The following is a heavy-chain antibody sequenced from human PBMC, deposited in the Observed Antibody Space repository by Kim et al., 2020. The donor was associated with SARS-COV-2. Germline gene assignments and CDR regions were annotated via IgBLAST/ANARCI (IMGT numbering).Heavy chain of an antibody. Sequence: ASVKVSCKASGYTFSRNYIQWVRQAPGQGLEWMGIINPSDGTTSYAQKFQGRVTMTRDTSTSTVYMELSSLRSEDTAMYYCARKGVAGSFDYWGQGTLVTVSS. CDR1: GYTFSRNY. D-gene: IGHD6-19*01. CDR2: INPSDGTT. V-gene: IGHV1-46*01. CDR3: ARKGVAGSFDY. J-gene: IGHJ4*02.